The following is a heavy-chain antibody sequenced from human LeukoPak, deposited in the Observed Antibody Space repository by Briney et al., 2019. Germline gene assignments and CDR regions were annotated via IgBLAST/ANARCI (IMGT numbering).Heavy chain of an antibody. CDR3: AGWAVGLDNHYDSRSDDY. CDR2: IYYSGST. Sequence: SETLSLTCTVSGGSISSYYWSWLRQPPGKGLEWIGYIYYSGSTNYNPSLKSRVTISVDTSKNQFSLKLSSVTAADTAVYYCAGWAVGLDNHYDSRSDDYWGQGTLVTVSS. CDR1: GGSISSYY. J-gene: IGHJ4*02. D-gene: IGHD3-22*01. V-gene: IGHV4-59*01.